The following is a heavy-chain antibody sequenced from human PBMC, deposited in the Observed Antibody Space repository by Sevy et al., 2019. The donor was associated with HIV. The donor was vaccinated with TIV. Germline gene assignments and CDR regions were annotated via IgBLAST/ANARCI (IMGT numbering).Heavy chain of an antibody. CDR3: TSPTYDYGEYWYFDL. J-gene: IGHJ2*01. CDR1: GFTFSGSA. CDR2: IRSKANSYAT. V-gene: IGHV3-73*01. D-gene: IGHD4-17*01. Sequence: GGSLRLSCAASGFTFSGSAMHWVRQASGKGLEWVGRIRSKANSYATAYAASVKGRLTISRDDSKNTAYLQMNSLKTEDTAVYYCTSPTYDYGEYWYFDLWGRGTLVTFSS.